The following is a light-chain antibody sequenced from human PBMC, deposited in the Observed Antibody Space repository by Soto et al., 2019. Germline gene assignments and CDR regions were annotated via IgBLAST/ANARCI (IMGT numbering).Light chain of an antibody. J-gene: IGKJ1*01. V-gene: IGKV4-1*01. CDR3: QQYYSSPWT. Sequence: DIVMTQSPDSLTVSLGERATIDCESSQSLLYSANNQNLLAWFQQKPGQPPKLLFHWASARQFGVPDRFSASGSGTHFTLTISSLQAEDGAVYYCQQYYSSPWTFGHGTKVEIK. CDR2: WAS. CDR1: QSLLYSANNQNL.